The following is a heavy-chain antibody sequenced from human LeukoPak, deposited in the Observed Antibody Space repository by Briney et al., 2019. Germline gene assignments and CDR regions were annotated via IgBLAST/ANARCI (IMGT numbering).Heavy chain of an antibody. Sequence: GASVKVSCKASGGTFISYAISWVRQAPGQGLEWMGGIIPIFGTANYAQKFQGRVTITADESTSTAYMELSSLRSEDTAVYYCARDPDGGRDYSNYGAPYYFDYWGQGTLVTVSS. CDR2: IIPIFGTA. J-gene: IGHJ4*02. CDR3: ARDPDGGRDYSNYGAPYYFDY. D-gene: IGHD4-11*01. V-gene: IGHV1-69*13. CDR1: GGTFISYA.